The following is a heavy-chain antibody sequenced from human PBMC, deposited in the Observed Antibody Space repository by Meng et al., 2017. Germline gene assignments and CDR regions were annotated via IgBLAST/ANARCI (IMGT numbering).Heavy chain of an antibody. J-gene: IGHJ4*02. CDR1: GGSISSYY. CDR3: ARGYDFWSGQYYFDY. CDR2: IYYSGST. D-gene: IGHD3-3*01. Sequence: SGPGLGKPAVCLSLTCTVSGGSISSYYWSWIRQPPGKGLEWIGYIYYSGSTNYNPSLKSRVTISVDTSKNQFSLKLSSVTAADTAVYYCARGYDFWSGQYYFDYWGQGTLVTVSS. V-gene: IGHV4-59*01.